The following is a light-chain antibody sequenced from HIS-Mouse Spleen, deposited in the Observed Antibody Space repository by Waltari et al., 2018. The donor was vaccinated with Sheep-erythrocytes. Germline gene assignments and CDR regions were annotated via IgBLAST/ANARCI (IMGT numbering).Light chain of an antibody. CDR3: CSYAGSYNHV. CDR1: SSDVGGYNY. V-gene: IGLV2-11*01. J-gene: IGLJ1*01. CDR2: DVS. Sequence: QSALTQPRSVSGSPGQSVTISCTGTSSDVGGYNYVSWYQQHPGKAPKLMTYDVSKRPSGVPDRVSGSKCGNTAALTISGLQAEDEADYYCCSYAGSYNHVFATGTKVTVL.